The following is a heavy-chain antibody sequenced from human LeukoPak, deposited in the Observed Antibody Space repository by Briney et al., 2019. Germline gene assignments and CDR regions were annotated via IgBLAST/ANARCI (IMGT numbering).Heavy chain of an antibody. CDR1: GGSISSSSYY. J-gene: IGHJ3*02. CDR2: IYYSGST. V-gene: IGHV4-39*07. D-gene: IGHD1-1*01. CDR3: ARDERHPNAFDI. Sequence: PSETLSLTCTVSGGSISSSSYYWGWIRQPPGKGLEWIGSIYYSGSTYYNPSLKSRVTISVDTSKNQFSLKLSSVTAADTAVYYCARDERHPNAFDIWGQGTMVTVSS.